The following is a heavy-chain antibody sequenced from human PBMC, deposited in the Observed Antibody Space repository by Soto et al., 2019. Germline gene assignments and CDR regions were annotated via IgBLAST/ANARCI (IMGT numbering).Heavy chain of an antibody. Sequence: SETMSLTCTVSSGSMSSYYWSWTRQQPGKGLEWIGYIYYSGGTNYNPSLKSRVTISVDTSKNQFSLKLSSVTAADTAVYYCATHQGYYGSGSYCFDYWGLGTQVTASS. CDR3: ATHQGYYGSGSYCFDY. CDR2: IYYSGGT. J-gene: IGHJ4*01. V-gene: IGHV4-59*08. CDR1: SGSMSSYY. D-gene: IGHD3-10*01.